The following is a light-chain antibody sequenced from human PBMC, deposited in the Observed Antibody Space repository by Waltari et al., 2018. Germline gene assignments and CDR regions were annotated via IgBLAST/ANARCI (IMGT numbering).Light chain of an antibody. CDR3: SSYTSSSTWV. CDR2: DVS. J-gene: IGLJ3*02. Sequence: QSALTQPASVSGSPGQSLTISCPGTSTDVGGYKHVPWYQQHPGKAPKVMIYDVSDRPSGVSNRFSGSKSGNTASLTISGLQAEDESDYYCSSYTSSSTWVFGGGTKLTVL. V-gene: IGLV2-14*03. CDR1: STDVGGYKH.